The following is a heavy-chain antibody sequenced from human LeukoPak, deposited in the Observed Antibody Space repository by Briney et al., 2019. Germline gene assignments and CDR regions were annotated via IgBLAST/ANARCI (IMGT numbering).Heavy chain of an antibody. CDR3: ARDIVEGSRFDP. V-gene: IGHV1-2*02. D-gene: IGHD2-15*01. CDR1: GYTFTGYY. Sequence: ASVTVSCKASGYTFTGYYMHWVRQAPGQGLEWMGWINPNSGGTNYAQKFQGRVTMTRDTSISTAYMELSRLRSDDTAVYYCARDIVEGSRFDPWGQGTLVTVPS. J-gene: IGHJ5*02. CDR2: INPNSGGT.